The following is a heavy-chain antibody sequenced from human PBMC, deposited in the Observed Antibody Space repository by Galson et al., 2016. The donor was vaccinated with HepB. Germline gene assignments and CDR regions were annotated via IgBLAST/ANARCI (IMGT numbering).Heavy chain of an antibody. J-gene: IGHJ5*02. V-gene: IGHV3-73*01. CDR2: IISKANSYAT. D-gene: IGHD5-18*01. CDR1: GFTFSGSA. CDR3: TRQISRTDTAMVYGFDP. Sequence: SLRLSCAASGFTFSGSAMHWVRQASGKGLEWVGRIISKANSYATAYAASVKGRFTISRDDSKNTAYLQMNSLKTEDTAVYYCTRQISRTDTAMVYGFDPWGQGTLVTVSS.